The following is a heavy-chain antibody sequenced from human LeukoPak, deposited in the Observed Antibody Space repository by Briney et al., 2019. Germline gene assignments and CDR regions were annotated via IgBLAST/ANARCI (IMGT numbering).Heavy chain of an antibody. CDR1: GFTFSSYA. D-gene: IGHD6-6*01. V-gene: IGHV3-64*01. Sequence: GGSLRLSCAASGFTFSSYAMHWVRQAPGKGLEYVSAISSNGGSTYYANSVKGRFTISRDSSKNTLYLQMNSLRAEDTALYYCTKGFPPYSSSSHYYYMDVWGKGTTVTVSS. J-gene: IGHJ6*03. CDR2: ISSNGGST. CDR3: TKGFPPYSSSSHYYYMDV.